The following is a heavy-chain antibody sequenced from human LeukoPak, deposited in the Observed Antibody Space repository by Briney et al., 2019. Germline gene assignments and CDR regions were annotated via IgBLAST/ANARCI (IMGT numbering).Heavy chain of an antibody. CDR1: GFTFSSYW. J-gene: IGHJ6*03. CDR3: ARNSSSWYYYYYYYRDV. V-gene: IGHV3-7*01. CDR2: IKQDGSEI. D-gene: IGHD6-13*01. Sequence: GGSLRLSCAASGFTFSSYWMSWVRQAPGKGLEWVAYIKQDGSEIYYVDSVKGRFTISRDNAKNSLYLQMNSLRAEDTAVGYCARNSSSWYYYYYYYRDVGGKGTTVTISS.